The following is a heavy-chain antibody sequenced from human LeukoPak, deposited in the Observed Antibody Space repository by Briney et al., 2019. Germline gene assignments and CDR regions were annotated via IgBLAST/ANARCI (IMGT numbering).Heavy chain of an antibody. CDR2: IKEDGSQK. V-gene: IGHV3-7*01. CDR3: ARDVYGSGSYFAP. D-gene: IGHD3-10*01. J-gene: IGHJ5*02. Sequence: GGSLRLSCAASGFTFSTYWMTWVRQAPGEGLEWVANIKEDGSQKYYVDSVKGRFTISRDNSKNSLYLQMNSLRAEDTAMYYCARDVYGSGSYFAPWGQGTLVTVSS. CDR1: GFTFSTYW.